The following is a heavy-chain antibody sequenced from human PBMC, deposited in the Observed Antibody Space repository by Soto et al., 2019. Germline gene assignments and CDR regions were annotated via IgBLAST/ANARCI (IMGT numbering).Heavy chain of an antibody. D-gene: IGHD6-13*01. CDR1: GYSFTRYW. Sequence: GESLKLLCKGSGYSFTRYWIRGARQMAGKGVEWMGSSYRGDSDTRYSPCFQGQVTISADKSISTAYLQWSSLKASDTAMYYCARRAGFYYYGLDVWGQGTTVTVSS. J-gene: IGHJ6*02. V-gene: IGHV5-51*01. CDR2: SYRGDSDT. CDR3: ARRAGFYYYGLDV.